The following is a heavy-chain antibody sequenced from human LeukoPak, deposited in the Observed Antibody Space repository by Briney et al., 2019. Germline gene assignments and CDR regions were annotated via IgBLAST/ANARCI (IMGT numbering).Heavy chain of an antibody. CDR1: GFTLSSYA. Sequence: GGSLRLSCAASGFTLSSYAMHWVRQAPGKGLEWVAVISYDGSNKYYADSVKGRFTISRDNSKNKVYLQMNGLRAEDAGIYYCVKESGAKGDYWGQGTLVTVSS. V-gene: IGHV3-30-3*01. D-gene: IGHD2-15*01. J-gene: IGHJ4*02. CDR2: ISYDGSNK. CDR3: VKESGAKGDY.